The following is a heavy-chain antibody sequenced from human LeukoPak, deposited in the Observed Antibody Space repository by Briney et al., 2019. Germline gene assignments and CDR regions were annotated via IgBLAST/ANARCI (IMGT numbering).Heavy chain of an antibody. CDR3: AREAYSSGWQSRDAFDP. J-gene: IGHJ5*02. V-gene: IGHV1-46*01. D-gene: IGHD6-19*01. Sequence: ASVKVSCKASGYTFTSYYMHWVRQAPGQGLEWMGIINPSGGSTSYAQKFQGRVTMTRDTSTSTAYMELSSLRSEDTAVYYCAREAYSSGWQSRDAFDPWGQGTLVTVSS. CDR2: INPSGGST. CDR1: GYTFTSYY.